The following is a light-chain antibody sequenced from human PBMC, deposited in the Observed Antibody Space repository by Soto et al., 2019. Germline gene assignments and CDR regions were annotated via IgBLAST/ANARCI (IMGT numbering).Light chain of an antibody. CDR1: HSVYSN. J-gene: IGKJ3*01. V-gene: IGKV3-15*01. CDR3: QQYNMWPIT. Sequence: EIVLTQSPVTLSVSPGDRATLSCRARHSVYSNLAWYQQKPGQAPRLLIFGASTTATGIPARFSASGSGTEFTLTIRRLPAEDFAVYYCQQYNMWPITFGPGTKVDLK. CDR2: GAS.